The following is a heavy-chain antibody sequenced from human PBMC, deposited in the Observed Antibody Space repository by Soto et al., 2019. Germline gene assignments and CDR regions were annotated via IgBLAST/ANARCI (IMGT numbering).Heavy chain of an antibody. D-gene: IGHD3-9*01. CDR3: ARTARDWLLRFRYYYGIDV. Sequence: QVQLVQSGAEVKKPGASVKVSCKASGYTFTSNGISWVRQAPGQGLEWMGWISAYNGNTNYAQKLQGRVTMTTDTSTSTAYMELRSLRSDDTAVYYCARTARDWLLRFRYYYGIDVWGQGTTVTVSS. CDR1: GYTFTSNG. V-gene: IGHV1-18*01. J-gene: IGHJ6*02. CDR2: ISAYNGNT.